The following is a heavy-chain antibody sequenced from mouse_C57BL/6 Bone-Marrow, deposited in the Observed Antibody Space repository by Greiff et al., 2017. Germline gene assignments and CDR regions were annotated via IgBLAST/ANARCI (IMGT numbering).Heavy chain of an antibody. CDR3: ARDGNYVGFAD. CDR2: INPGSGGT. D-gene: IGHD2-1*01. V-gene: IGHV1-54*01. J-gene: IGHJ3*01. CDR1: GYAFTNYL. Sequence: QVQLKQSGAELVRPGTSVKVSCKASGYAFTNYLIEWVQQRPGQGLEWIGVINPGSGGTNYNEKFKGKATLTADKSSSTAYMQLSSLTSEDSAVYFCARDGNYVGFADWGKGTLVTVSA.